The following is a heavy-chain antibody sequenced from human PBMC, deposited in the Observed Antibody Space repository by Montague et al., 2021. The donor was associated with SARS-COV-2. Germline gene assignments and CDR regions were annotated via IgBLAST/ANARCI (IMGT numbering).Heavy chain of an antibody. V-gene: IGHV2-5*05. CDR3: AHRFAGFFDY. CDR1: GFSLNTPEVA. Sequence: PALVKPTQTLTLTCTFSGFSLNTPEVAVGWIRQPPGKALEWLALXXGVDEKRYGPSLQSRLTITRDTSKSQVVLTMTNMDPVDTATYFCAHRFAGFFDYWGQGILVTVSS. CDR2: XXGVDEK. J-gene: IGHJ4*02.